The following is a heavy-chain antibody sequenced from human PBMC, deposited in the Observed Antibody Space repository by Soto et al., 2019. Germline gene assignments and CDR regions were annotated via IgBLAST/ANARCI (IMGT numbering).Heavy chain of an antibody. Sequence: VKASSKAPGLAYTSKGLSSPHQANGQGLEWMGWISAYNGNTNYAQKLQGRVTMTTDTSTSTAYMELRGLRSDDTAVYYCARDSIAVAVRYFDYWGQGTLVTVSS. CDR3: ARDSIAVAVRYFDY. CDR2: ISAYNGNT. J-gene: IGHJ4*02. V-gene: IGHV1-18*01. D-gene: IGHD6-19*01. CDR1: GLAYTSKG.